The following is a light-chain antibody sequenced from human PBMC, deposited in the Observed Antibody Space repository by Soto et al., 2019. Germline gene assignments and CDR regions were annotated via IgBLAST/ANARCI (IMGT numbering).Light chain of an antibody. CDR3: QQHNNWPQT. CDR1: QSVSSN. Sequence: EIVMTQSPATLSVSPGERATLSCRASQSVSSNLAWYQQKPGQAPRLLIYDVSTRANGIPARFSGSGSGTEFTLTISSLQSEDFAVYCCQQHNNWPQTFGQGTK. J-gene: IGKJ1*01. CDR2: DVS. V-gene: IGKV3D-15*01.